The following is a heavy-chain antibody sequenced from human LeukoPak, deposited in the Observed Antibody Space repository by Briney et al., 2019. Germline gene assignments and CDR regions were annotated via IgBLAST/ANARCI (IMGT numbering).Heavy chain of an antibody. CDR1: GGYFSGYY. D-gene: IGHD3-3*01. CDR2: INHSGST. Sequence: SETLSLTCAVYGGYFSGYYWSWIRQPPGKGLEWIGEINHSGSTNYNPSLKSRVTISVDTSKNQFSLKLSSVTAADTAVYYCAREAQYDFWSGYSRRSYYYYYMDVWGKGTTVTVSS. V-gene: IGHV4-34*01. CDR3: AREAQYDFWSGYSRRSYYYYYMDV. J-gene: IGHJ6*03.